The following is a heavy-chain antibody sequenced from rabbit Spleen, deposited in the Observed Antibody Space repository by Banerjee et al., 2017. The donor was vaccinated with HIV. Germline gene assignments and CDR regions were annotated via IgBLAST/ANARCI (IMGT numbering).Heavy chain of an antibody. Sequence: QEQLVESGGGLVQPGGSLTLTCKASGFSFSDRDVMCWVRQAPGKGLEWIACINTYTAKGVYATWAKGRFTVSRTSSSTVTLQMTSLTAADTATYFCARDLTSVIGWNFKLWGPGTLVTVS. CDR3: ARDLTSVIGWNFKL. V-gene: IGHV1S45*01. CDR2: INTYTAKG. D-gene: IGHD1-1*01. CDR1: GFSFSDRDV. J-gene: IGHJ4*01.